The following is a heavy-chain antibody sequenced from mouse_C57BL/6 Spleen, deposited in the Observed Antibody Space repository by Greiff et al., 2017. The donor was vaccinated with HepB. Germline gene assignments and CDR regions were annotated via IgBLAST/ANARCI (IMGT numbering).Heavy chain of an antibody. D-gene: IGHD1-1*01. Sequence: QVQLQQSGAELMKPGASVKLSCKATGYTFTGYWIEWVKQRPGHGLEWIGEILPGSGSTNYNEKFKGKATFTADTSSNTAYMQLSSLTTEDSAIYYCAREGFPYYYGSSYGWFAYWGQGTLVTVSA. CDR2: ILPGSGST. CDR1: GYTFTGYW. CDR3: AREGFPYYYGSSYGWFAY. V-gene: IGHV1-9*01. J-gene: IGHJ3*01.